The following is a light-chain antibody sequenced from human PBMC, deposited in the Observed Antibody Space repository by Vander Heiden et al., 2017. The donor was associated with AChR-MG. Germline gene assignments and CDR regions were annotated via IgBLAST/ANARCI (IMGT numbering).Light chain of an antibody. J-gene: IGKJ4*01. V-gene: IGKV1-39*01. CDR2: AAS. Sequence: DIQMTQSPSPLSASVGDRVTITCRASQSISSHLNWYQQKPGKAPKILIYAASSLQSGVPSRFSGSGSGTDFTLTISSLQPEDFATYYCQQSDSISLSFGGGTKVEI. CDR1: QSISSH. CDR3: QQSDSISLS.